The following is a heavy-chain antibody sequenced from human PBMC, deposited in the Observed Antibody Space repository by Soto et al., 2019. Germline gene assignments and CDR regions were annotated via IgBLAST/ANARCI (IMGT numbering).Heavy chain of an antibody. V-gene: IGHV3-74*01. Sequence: SLRLSCAASGFTSSSYWMHWVRQAPGKGLVWVSRINSDGSSTSYADSVKGRFTISRDNAKNTLYLQMNSLRAEDTAVYYCARERLQLVAWFDPWGQGTLVTVSS. J-gene: IGHJ5*02. CDR3: ARERLQLVAWFDP. CDR1: GFTSSSYW. D-gene: IGHD2-15*01. CDR2: INSDGSST.